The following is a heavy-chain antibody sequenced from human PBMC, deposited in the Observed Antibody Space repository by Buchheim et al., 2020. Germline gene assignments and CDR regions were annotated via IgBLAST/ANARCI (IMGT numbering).Heavy chain of an antibody. D-gene: IGHD3-16*01. J-gene: IGHJ3*02. CDR3: ARVGGGGNDAFEI. CDR2: ISSSSNTI. CDR1: GFTFSSYA. V-gene: IGHV3-48*01. Sequence: EVQLVESGGGLIQPGGSLRLSCAASGFTFSSYAMNWVRQAPGKGLEWVSYISSSSNTIYYADSVKGRFTISRDNAKDSLYLVMNSLRAEDTGVYHCARVGGGGNDAFEIWGQGT.